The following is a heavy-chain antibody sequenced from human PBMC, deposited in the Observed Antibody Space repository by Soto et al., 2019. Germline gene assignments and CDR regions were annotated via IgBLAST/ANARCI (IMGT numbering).Heavy chain of an antibody. D-gene: IGHD2-21*02. CDR1: GGSISFAHYH. Sequence: QVQLQESGPGLVRPSQTLSLTCTASGGSISFAHYHWTWIRQPAGKGLEWIGYIHYSGSVYYNPSLQSGGSMSVDTSKNLFSLKLSSVTAADTAVYFCVREDDGGDRDYYGLDVWGQGTTVTVSS. CDR3: VREDDGGDRDYYGLDV. CDR2: IHYSGSV. V-gene: IGHV4-30-4*01. J-gene: IGHJ6*02.